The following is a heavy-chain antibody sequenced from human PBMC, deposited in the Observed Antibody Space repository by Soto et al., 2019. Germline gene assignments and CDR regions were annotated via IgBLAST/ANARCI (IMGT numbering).Heavy chain of an antibody. V-gene: IGHV3-15*07. D-gene: IGHD3-9*01. CDR1: GFIFSNAR. Sequence: EVQLVESGGGLVKPGGSLRLSCAASGFIFSNARRNWVRQAPGKGLEWGGRIKSKTDGGTTDYAAPVKGRFTISRDDSNNTLHLQMNSLKTEDTAIYYCTTEDNYRSGNLTRWGQGTLVTVSS. CDR2: IKSKTDGGTT. J-gene: IGHJ4*02. CDR3: TTEDNYRSGNLTR.